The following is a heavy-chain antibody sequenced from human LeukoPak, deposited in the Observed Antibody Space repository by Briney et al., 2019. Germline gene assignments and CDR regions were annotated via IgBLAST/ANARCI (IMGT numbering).Heavy chain of an antibody. D-gene: IGHD1-26*01. Sequence: GASVKVSCKVSGYTLTELSMHWVRQAPGKGLEWMGGFDPEDGETIYAQKFQGRVTMTEDTSTDTAYMELSSLRSEDTAVYYCATMAFVGATTTFDYWGQGTLVTVSS. V-gene: IGHV1-24*01. CDR3: ATMAFVGATTTFDY. J-gene: IGHJ4*02. CDR1: GYTLTELS. CDR2: FDPEDGET.